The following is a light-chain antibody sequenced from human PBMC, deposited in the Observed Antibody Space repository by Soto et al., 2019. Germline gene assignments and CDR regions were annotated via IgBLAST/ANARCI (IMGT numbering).Light chain of an antibody. CDR1: QSVSNN. V-gene: IGKV3-15*01. Sequence: EIVMTQSPATLSVSPGERATLSCRASQSVSNNLAWYQKKPGQAPRLLIYGASTRATGITARFSGSGSGTEFTLTISSLQSDDFALYYCQQYNNWWTFGQGTRVDIK. J-gene: IGKJ1*01. CDR3: QQYNNWWT. CDR2: GAS.